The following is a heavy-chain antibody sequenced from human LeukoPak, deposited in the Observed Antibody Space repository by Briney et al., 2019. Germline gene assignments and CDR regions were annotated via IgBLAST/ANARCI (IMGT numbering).Heavy chain of an antibody. Sequence: SETLSLTCTVSGGSISSGDYYWGWIRQPPGKGLEWIGYIYYSGSTYYNPSLKSRVTISVDTSKNQFSLKLSSVTAADTAVYYCAREAGGDYFDWFDPWGQGTLVTVSS. V-gene: IGHV4-30-4*01. CDR2: IYYSGST. D-gene: IGHD4-17*01. CDR1: GGSISSGDYY. CDR3: AREAGGDYFDWFDP. J-gene: IGHJ5*02.